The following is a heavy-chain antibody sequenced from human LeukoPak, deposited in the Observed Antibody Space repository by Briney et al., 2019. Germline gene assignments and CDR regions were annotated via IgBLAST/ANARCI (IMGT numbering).Heavy chain of an antibody. Sequence: GGSLRLSCAASGFTFSSYAMSWVRQAPGKGLEWVPAISGSGGSTYYADSVKGRFTISRDNSKNTLYLQMNSLRAEDTAVYYCAKSHTVTTLVNAFDIWGQGTMVTVSS. CDR3: AKSHTVTTLVNAFDI. CDR2: ISGSGGST. J-gene: IGHJ3*02. D-gene: IGHD4-17*01. V-gene: IGHV3-23*01. CDR1: GFTFSSYA.